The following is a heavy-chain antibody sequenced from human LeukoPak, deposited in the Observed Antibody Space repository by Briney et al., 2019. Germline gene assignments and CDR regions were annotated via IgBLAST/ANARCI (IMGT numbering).Heavy chain of an antibody. Sequence: SQTLSLTCTVSGGSISSGDYYWSWIRQPPGKGLEWIGNIYYSGSTYYNPSLKSRVTISVDTSKNQFSLKLSSVTAADTAVYYCARVRNSGSNYGMDVWGQGTTVTVSS. CDR2: IYYSGST. V-gene: IGHV4-30-4*01. J-gene: IGHJ6*02. CDR3: ARVRNSGSNYGMDV. CDR1: GGSISSGDYY. D-gene: IGHD4-23*01.